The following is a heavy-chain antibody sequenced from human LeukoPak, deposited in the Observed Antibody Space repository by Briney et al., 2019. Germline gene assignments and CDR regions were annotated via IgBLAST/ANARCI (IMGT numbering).Heavy chain of an antibody. CDR3: ARLLLRDYYFDY. D-gene: IGHD1-26*01. CDR1: GGSIDITNY. J-gene: IGHJ4*02. V-gene: IGHV4-4*02. CDR2: IAHDGTT. Sequence: SETLSLTCGVSGGSIDITNYWSWVRQAPGEGLEWIGEIAHDGTTNYNPSLRSRVAMSFDRANNQFSLKLSSVTAADTAVYYCARLLLRDYYFDYWGQGTLVTVSS.